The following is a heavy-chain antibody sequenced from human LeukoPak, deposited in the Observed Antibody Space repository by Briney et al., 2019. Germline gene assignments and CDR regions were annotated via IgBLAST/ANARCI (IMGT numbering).Heavy chain of an antibody. Sequence: PGGSLRLSCAASGFTFSSYAMSWVRQAPGKGLEWVSAISGSGGSTYYADSVKGRFTISRDNSKNTLYLQMNSLRAEDTAVYYCAKDRAVVVPAAITDAFDIWGQGTMDTVSS. CDR3: AKDRAVVVPAAITDAFDI. J-gene: IGHJ3*02. V-gene: IGHV3-23*01. CDR1: GFTFSSYA. CDR2: ISGSGGST. D-gene: IGHD2-2*01.